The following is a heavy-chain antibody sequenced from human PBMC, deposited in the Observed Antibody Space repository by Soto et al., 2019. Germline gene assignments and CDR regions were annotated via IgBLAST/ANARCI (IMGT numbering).Heavy chain of an antibody. Sequence: EASVKVSCKASGYTFTSYPIHWVRQAPGQRLEWMGWTNTGNGYTKYSQKFQARVTITRDTSASTSYMQLSRLRSEDTAVYYCARDRGGYCSGGSCSEAWFDPWGQGTLVTVSS. CDR2: TNTGNGYT. J-gene: IGHJ5*02. D-gene: IGHD2-15*01. V-gene: IGHV1-3*04. CDR1: GYTFTSYP. CDR3: ARDRGGYCSGGSCSEAWFDP.